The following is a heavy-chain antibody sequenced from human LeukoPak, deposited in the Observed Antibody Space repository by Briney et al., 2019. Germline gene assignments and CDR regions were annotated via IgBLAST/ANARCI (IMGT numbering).Heavy chain of an antibody. CDR1: GFTFSSYA. CDR2: ISGSGGST. D-gene: IGHD3-22*01. V-gene: IGHV3-23*01. J-gene: IGHJ4*02. Sequence: GGSLRLSCAASGFTFSSYAMSWVRQAPGKGLEWVSAISGSGGSTYYADSVKGRFTISRDNSKNTLYLQMNSLRADDTAVYYCAGVRYYYDSSGYYYYWGQGTLVTVSS. CDR3: AGVRYYYDSSGYYYY.